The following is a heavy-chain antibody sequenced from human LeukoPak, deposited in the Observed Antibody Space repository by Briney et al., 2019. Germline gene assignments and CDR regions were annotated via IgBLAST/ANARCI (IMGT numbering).Heavy chain of an antibody. V-gene: IGHV3-21*06. Sequence: GGSLRLSCAASGFTFSIYSMNWVRPAPGKGLEWDSSISSASGYTYSADSVKGRFTISRDNAKNSLYLQLNSLRAEDTAVYYCARDYSDTGSFDIWGQGTMVTVSS. D-gene: IGHD2-21*01. CDR2: ISSASGYT. CDR3: ARDYSDTGSFDI. CDR1: GFTFSIYS. J-gene: IGHJ3*02.